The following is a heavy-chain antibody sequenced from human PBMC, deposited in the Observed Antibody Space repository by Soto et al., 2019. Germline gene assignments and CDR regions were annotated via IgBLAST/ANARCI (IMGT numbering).Heavy chain of an antibody. V-gene: IGHV2-5*01. Sequence: SVLMMVSPTQRLAVKCSCSGFSPSTSAVGVGWLRQPPGKALEWLALIYGNDGKRYIPSLKSSLTINKETSKQEVFLKLTNVDHGDTATYYCEHVEMTTIGAVDQWGQGILVTVSS. CDR3: EHVEMTTIGAVDQ. J-gene: IGHJ4*02. CDR1: GFSPSTSAVG. D-gene: IGHD4-4*01. CDR2: IYGNDGK.